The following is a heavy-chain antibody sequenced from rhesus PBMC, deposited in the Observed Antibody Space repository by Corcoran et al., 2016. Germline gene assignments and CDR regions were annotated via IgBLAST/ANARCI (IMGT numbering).Heavy chain of an antibody. CDR1: GGSISSNY. CDR3: ARDGQYCTGSGCYLYFDY. D-gene: IGHD2-21*01. CDR2: IYGSSGIT. J-gene: IGHJ4*01. Sequence: QVQLQESGPGLVKPSETLSLTCAVSGGSISSNYWSWIRQPPGKGLEWIWYIYGSSGITYYNPSLKSRVTISTDTSKNQFSLKLSSMTAADTAVYYCARDGQYCTGSGCYLYFDYWGQGVLVTVSS. V-gene: IGHV4-160*01.